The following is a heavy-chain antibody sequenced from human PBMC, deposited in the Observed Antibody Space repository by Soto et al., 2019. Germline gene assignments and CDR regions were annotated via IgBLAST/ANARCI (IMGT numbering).Heavy chain of an antibody. Sequence: SGPTLVNPTQTLTLTSTFSGFSLSTSGVGVGWIRQPPGKALEWLALIYWDDDKRYSPSLKSRLTITKDTSKNQVVLTMTNMDPVDTATYYCAHRLEIAVTGTLDYWGQGTLVNVSS. CDR3: AHRLEIAVTGTLDY. CDR1: GFSLSTSGVG. D-gene: IGHD1-1*01. J-gene: IGHJ4*02. CDR2: IYWDDDK. V-gene: IGHV2-5*02.